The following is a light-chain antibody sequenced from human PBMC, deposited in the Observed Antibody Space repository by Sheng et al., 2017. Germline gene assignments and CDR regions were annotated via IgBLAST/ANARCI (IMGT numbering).Light chain of an antibody. CDR2: DAS. CDR1: ESVENY. CDR3: QQRSNWPRT. J-gene: IGKJ1*01. Sequence: ETVLTQSPATLSLSPGERATLSCRASESVENYLAWYQQKPGQAPRLLISDASNRATGIPARFSGSGSGTNFTLTISSLEPEDFAVYYCQQRSNWPRTFGQGTKVEIK. V-gene: IGKV3-11*01.